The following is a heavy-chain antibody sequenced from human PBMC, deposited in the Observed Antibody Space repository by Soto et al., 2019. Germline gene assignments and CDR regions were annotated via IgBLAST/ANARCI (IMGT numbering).Heavy chain of an antibody. J-gene: IGHJ5*02. D-gene: IGHD6-6*01. CDR2: ISSSGSTI. V-gene: IGHV3-11*01. CDR3: ARPPEGYSSSLVWSWFDP. Sequence: QVQLVESGGGLVKPGGSLRLSCEASGFTFSDYYMSWIRQAPGKGLEWVSYISSSGSTIYYADSVKGRFTISRDNAKNSLYLQMNSLRAEDTAVYYCARPPEGYSSSLVWSWFDPWGQGTLVTVSS. CDR1: GFTFSDYY.